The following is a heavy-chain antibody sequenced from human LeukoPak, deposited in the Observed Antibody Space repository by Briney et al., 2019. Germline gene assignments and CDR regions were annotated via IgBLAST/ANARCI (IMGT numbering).Heavy chain of an antibody. CDR3: AKDKGSPYSSGWYSYGMDV. J-gene: IGHJ6*02. CDR2: ISGDGGST. D-gene: IGHD6-19*01. Sequence: GGSLRLSCAASGFTFNIYSMNWVRQAPGKGLEWVSLISGDGGSTYYADSVKGRFTISRDNSKNSLYLQMNSLRTEDTALYYCAKDKGSPYSSGWYSYGMDVWGQGTTVTVSS. CDR1: GFTFNIYS. V-gene: IGHV3-43*02.